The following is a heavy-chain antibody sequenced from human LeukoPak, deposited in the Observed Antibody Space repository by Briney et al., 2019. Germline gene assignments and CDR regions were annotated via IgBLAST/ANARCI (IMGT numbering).Heavy chain of an antibody. D-gene: IGHD5-24*01. V-gene: IGHV3-11*01. J-gene: IGHJ4*02. CDR2: ISSSGSTI. CDR1: GFTFSDYY. Sequence: GGSLRLSCAASGFTFSDYYMSWVRQAPGKGLGWVSYISSSGSTIYYADSVKGRFTISRDNAKNSLYLQMNSLRAEDTAVYYCARRQFWEMATDYSGQGTLVTVSS. CDR3: ARRQFWEMATDY.